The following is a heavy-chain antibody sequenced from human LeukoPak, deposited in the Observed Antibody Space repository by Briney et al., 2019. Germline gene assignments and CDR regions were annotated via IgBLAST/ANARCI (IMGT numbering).Heavy chain of an antibody. CDR1: GYTFTGYY. J-gene: IGHJ5*02. Sequence: GSVKVSCKASGYTFTGYYMHWVRQAPGQGLEWMGWINPNSGGTNYAQKFQGRVTMTRDTSISTAYMELSRLRSDDTAVYYCARETLMKVVAATVHTQTNPNWFDPWGQGTLVTVSS. D-gene: IGHD2-15*01. V-gene: IGHV1-2*02. CDR2: INPNSGGT. CDR3: ARETLMKVVAATVHTQTNPNWFDP.